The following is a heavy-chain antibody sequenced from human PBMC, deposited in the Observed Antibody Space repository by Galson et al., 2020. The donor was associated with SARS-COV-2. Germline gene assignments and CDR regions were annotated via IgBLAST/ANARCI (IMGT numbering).Heavy chain of an antibody. CDR1: GFTFSSYA. CDR2: ISYDGSNK. J-gene: IGHJ3*02. Sequence: GESLKISCAASGFTFSSYAMHWVRQAPGKGLEWVAVISYDGSNKYYADSVKGRFTISRDNSKNTLYLQMNSLRAEDTAVYYCVSELVPPDAFDIWGQGTMVTVSS. V-gene: IGHV3-30*01. D-gene: IGHD6-6*01. CDR3: VSELVPPDAFDI.